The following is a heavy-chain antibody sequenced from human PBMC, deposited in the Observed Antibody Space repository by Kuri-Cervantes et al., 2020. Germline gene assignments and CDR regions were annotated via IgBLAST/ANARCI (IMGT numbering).Heavy chain of an antibody. Sequence: GGSLRLSCAASGFTFSSYSMNWVRQAPGKGLVWVSRINSDGSSTSYADPVKGRFTISRDNAKNTLYLQMNSLRAEDTAVYYCARANFWSGYYGYYYYYGMDVWGQGTTVTVSS. CDR1: GFTFSSYS. J-gene: IGHJ6*02. D-gene: IGHD3-3*01. CDR2: INSDGSST. V-gene: IGHV3-74*01. CDR3: ARANFWSGYYGYYYYYGMDV.